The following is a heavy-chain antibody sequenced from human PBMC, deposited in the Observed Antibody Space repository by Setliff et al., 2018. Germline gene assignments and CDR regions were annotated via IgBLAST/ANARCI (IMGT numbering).Heavy chain of an antibody. J-gene: IGHJ4*02. CDR1: GFTLRSYW. V-gene: IGHV3-7*03. CDR3: VNSYRGYDDYPDY. D-gene: IGHD3-16*02. CDR2: IKEDGSET. Sequence: GGSLSLSCAASGFTLRSYWMSWVRQAPGKGLEWVANIKEDGSETYYGGSVKGRFTISRDNAKNSLYLQMNSLRVEDTAVYYCVNSYRGYDDYPDYWGQGTLVTVSS.